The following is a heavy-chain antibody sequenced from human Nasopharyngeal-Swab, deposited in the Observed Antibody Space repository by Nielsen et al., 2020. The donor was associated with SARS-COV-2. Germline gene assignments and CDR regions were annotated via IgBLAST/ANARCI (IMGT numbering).Heavy chain of an antibody. CDR2: FDPEDGET. Sequence: ASVKVSCKVSGYTLTELSMHWVRQAHGKGLEWMGGFDPEDGETIYAQKFQGRVTMTEDTSTDTAYMELSSLRSEDTAVYYCAFRWWRSSWYGDYWGQGTLVTVSS. CDR3: AFRWWRSSWYGDY. V-gene: IGHV1-24*01. D-gene: IGHD6-13*01. CDR1: GYTLTELS. J-gene: IGHJ4*02.